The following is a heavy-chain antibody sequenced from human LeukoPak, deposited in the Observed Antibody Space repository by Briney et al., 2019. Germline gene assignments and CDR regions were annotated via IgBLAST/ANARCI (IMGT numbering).Heavy chain of an antibody. J-gene: IGHJ4*02. CDR3: AKDQRDDILTGYYDYYFDY. Sequence: PGRSLRLSCAASGFTFSSYGMHWVRQAPGKGLEWVAVISYDGSNKYYADSVKGRFPISRDNSKNTLYLQMNSLRAEDTAVYYCAKDQRDDILTGYYDYYFDYWGQGTLVTVSS. V-gene: IGHV3-30*18. CDR1: GFTFSSYG. CDR2: ISYDGSNK. D-gene: IGHD3-9*01.